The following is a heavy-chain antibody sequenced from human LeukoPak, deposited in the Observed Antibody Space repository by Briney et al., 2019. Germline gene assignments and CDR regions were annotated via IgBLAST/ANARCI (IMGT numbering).Heavy chain of an antibody. J-gene: IGHJ4*02. V-gene: IGHV4-61*02. D-gene: IGHD3-10*01. CDR1: GGSISSGGYY. CDR2: YRTSGST. Sequence: SQTLSLTCTVSGGSISSGGYYWSWIRQPAGKGLEWIGRYRTSGSTNYNPSPSLTGRVTISVDTPKNQFSLALSSVTAADTAVYYCTRGIGSGSYWDWGQGTLVIVSS. CDR3: TRGIGSGSYWD.